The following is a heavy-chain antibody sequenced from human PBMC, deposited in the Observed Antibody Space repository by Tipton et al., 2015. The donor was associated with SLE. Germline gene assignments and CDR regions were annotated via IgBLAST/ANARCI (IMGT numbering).Heavy chain of an antibody. Sequence: TLSLTCTVSGGSISSSSSYWSWIRQPPGKGLEWIGNIYHHSRSTFYSPSLKSRVTISVDTSKNQFSLKLNSVTAADTAVYYCTRDQYYYDSSGSPYSYWGQGTLVTVSS. J-gene: IGHJ4*02. CDR1: GGSISSSSSY. D-gene: IGHD3-22*01. CDR2: IYHHSRST. CDR3: TRDQYYYDSSGSPYSY. V-gene: IGHV4-39*07.